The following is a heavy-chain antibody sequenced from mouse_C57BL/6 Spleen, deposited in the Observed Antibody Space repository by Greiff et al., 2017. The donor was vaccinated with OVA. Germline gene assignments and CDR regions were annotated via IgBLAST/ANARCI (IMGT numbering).Heavy chain of an antibody. Sequence: QVQLQQPGAELVKPGASVKLSCKASGYTFTSYWMHWVKQRPGQGLEWIGMIHPNSGSTNYNVKFKSKATLTVDKSSSTAYMQLSSLTSEDSAVYYCARGVIYYDYDGRVAYWGQGTLVTVSA. CDR3: ARGVIYYDYDGRVAY. V-gene: IGHV1-64*01. D-gene: IGHD2-4*01. J-gene: IGHJ3*01. CDR2: IHPNSGST. CDR1: GYTFTSYW.